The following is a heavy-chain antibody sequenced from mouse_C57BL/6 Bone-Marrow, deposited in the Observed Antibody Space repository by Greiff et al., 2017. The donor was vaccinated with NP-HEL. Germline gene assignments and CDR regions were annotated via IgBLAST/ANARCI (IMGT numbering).Heavy chain of an antibody. Sequence: VHVKQSGTVLARPGASVKMSCKTSGYTFTSYWMHWVKQRPGQGLEWIGAIYPGNSDTSYNQKFKGKAKLTAVTSASTAYMELSSLTNEDSAVYYCTYYGSSYWYFDVWGTGTTVTVSS. CDR3: TYYGSSYWYFDV. J-gene: IGHJ1*03. CDR2: IYPGNSDT. V-gene: IGHV1-5*01. D-gene: IGHD1-1*01. CDR1: GYTFTSYW.